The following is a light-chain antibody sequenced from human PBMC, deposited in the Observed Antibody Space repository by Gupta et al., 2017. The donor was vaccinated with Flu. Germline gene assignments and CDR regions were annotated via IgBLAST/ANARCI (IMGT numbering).Light chain of an antibody. J-gene: IGLJ2*01. Sequence: SYEVTQPPSVSVAPGQTAKIACGGEGIGTKNVHWYQQKSGQTPILIIYTDSDRPSGIPERFSASNSGNTATLTITRAAAGDEADYYCQLWESSSQHVVFGGGTKLVVL. CDR2: TDS. CDR3: QLWESSSQHVV. CDR1: GIGTKN. V-gene: IGLV3-21*02.